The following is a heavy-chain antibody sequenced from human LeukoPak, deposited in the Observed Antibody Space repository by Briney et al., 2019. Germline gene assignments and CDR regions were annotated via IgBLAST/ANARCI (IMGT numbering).Heavy chain of an antibody. V-gene: IGHV4-39*07. CDR1: GGSLSSSSYY. CDR3: ARDRVTMVRGTYFDH. Sequence: SETLSLTCTVSGGSLSSSSYYWVWIRQPPGKGLEGIGSIYYSGSTYYNPSLKRRGTTLVDTSKNQFSLKLSSVTAADTAVYYCARDRVTMVRGTYFDHWGQGTLVTVSS. J-gene: IGHJ4*02. D-gene: IGHD3-10*01. CDR2: IYYSGST.